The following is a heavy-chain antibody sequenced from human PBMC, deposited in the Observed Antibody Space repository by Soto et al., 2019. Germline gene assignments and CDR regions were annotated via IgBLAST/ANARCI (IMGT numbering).Heavy chain of an antibody. D-gene: IGHD4-4*01. CDR3: ARDYAVTKDWFDP. J-gene: IGHJ5*02. CDR2: ISPSGGST. Sequence: ASVKVSCKASGYTFTSYYMHWVRQAPGQGLEWMGIISPSGGSTSYAQKFQGRVTMTRDTSTSTVYMELSSLRSEDTAVYYCARDYAVTKDWFDPWGQGTLVTVSS. CDR1: GYTFTSYY. V-gene: IGHV1-46*01.